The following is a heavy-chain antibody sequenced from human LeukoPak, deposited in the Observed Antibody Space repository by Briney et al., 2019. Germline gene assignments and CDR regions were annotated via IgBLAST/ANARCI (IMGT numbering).Heavy chain of an antibody. CDR2: ISPGGST. J-gene: IGHJ4*02. Sequence: GGSLRLSCAASGFTLRNYAMNWVRQAPGRGLEWVSDISPGGSTNYADSVKGRFTVSRDNYKNTLYLQMDSLRAEDTAVYYCAKGLHIQSFDYWGQGTLVTVSS. CDR1: GFTLRNYA. V-gene: IGHV3-23*01. CDR3: AKGLHIQSFDY.